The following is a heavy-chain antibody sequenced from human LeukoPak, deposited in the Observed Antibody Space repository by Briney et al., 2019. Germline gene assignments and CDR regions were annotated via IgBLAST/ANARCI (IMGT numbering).Heavy chain of an antibody. J-gene: IGHJ4*02. Sequence: ASVKVSCKASGGTFSSYAISWVRQAPGQGLEWMGGIIPIFSTANYAQKFQGRVTITADESTSTAYMELSSLRSEDTAVYYCARNPYYYDSSGYLSPSVIDYWGQGTLVTVSS. CDR3: ARNPYYYDSSGYLSPSVIDY. CDR2: IIPIFSTA. V-gene: IGHV1-69*01. CDR1: GGTFSSYA. D-gene: IGHD3-22*01.